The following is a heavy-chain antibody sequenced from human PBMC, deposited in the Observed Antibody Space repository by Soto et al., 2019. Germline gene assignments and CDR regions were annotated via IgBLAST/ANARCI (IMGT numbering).Heavy chain of an antibody. CDR3: ARFHYDFWSGSDY. CDR2: INAGNGNT. CDR1: GYTFTSYA. V-gene: IGHV1-3*01. D-gene: IGHD3-3*01. Sequence: ASVKVSCKASGYTFTSYAMHWVRQGPGQRLEWMGWINAGNGNTKYSQKFQGRVTITRDTSASTAYMELSSLRSEDTAAYYCARFHYDFWSGSDYWGQGTLVTVSS. J-gene: IGHJ4*02.